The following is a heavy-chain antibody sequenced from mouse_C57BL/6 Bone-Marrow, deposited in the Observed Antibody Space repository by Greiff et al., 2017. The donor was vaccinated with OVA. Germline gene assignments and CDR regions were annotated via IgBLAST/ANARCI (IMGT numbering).Heavy chain of an antibody. Sequence: QVQLKQPGAELVKPGASVKLSCKASGYTFTSYWMQWVKQRPGQGLEWIGEIDPSDSYTNYNQKFKGKATLTVDTSSSTAYMQLSSLTSEDSAVYYCARIDGSSYFHPYFDYWGQGTTLTVSS. D-gene: IGHD1-1*01. V-gene: IGHV1-50*01. J-gene: IGHJ2*01. CDR2: IDPSDSYT. CDR3: ARIDGSSYFHPYFDY. CDR1: GYTFTSYW.